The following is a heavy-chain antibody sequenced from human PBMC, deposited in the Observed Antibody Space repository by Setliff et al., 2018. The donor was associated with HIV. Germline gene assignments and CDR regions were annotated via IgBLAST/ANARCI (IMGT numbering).Heavy chain of an antibody. CDR1: GDTFNTYS. Sequence: GASVKVSCKTSGDTFNTYSISRVRQAPGQGLEWMGGIIPMLRATKYAQRFQGRVTITADESTSTAYMELSSLRSEDTAFYYCAGLYGDKGGGYWGQGTLVTVSS. J-gene: IGHJ4*02. CDR2: IIPMLRAT. D-gene: IGHD4-17*01. CDR3: AGLYGDKGGGY. V-gene: IGHV1-69*13.